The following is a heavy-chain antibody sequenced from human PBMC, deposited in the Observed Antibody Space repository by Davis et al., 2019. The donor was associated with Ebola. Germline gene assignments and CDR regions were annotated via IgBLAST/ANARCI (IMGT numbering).Heavy chain of an antibody. CDR1: GGSISSYY. J-gene: IGHJ6*02. CDR2: IYYSGST. V-gene: IGHV4-59*01. CDR3: ARDRASYYYGSGTYYYGMDV. Sequence: SETLSLTCTVSGGSISSYYWSWIRQPPGKGLVWTGYIYYSGSTNYNPSLKSRVTISVDTSKNQFSLKLSSVTAADTAVYYCARDRASYYYGSGTYYYGMDVWGQGTTVTVSS. D-gene: IGHD3-10*01.